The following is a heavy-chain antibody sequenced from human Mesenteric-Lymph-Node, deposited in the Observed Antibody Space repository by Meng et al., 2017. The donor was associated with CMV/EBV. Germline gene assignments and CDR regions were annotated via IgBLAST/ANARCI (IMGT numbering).Heavy chain of an antibody. CDR3: AKIFGSSWFLDY. J-gene: IGHJ4*02. Sequence: GESLKISCAASGFTVSSNEMSWVRQSPGKGLEWVSSISSRGDTTFYADSVKGRFTISRDNSKNTMYLQMSSLRAEDTAAYHCAKIFGSSWFLDYWGQGALVTVSS. CDR2: ISSRGDTT. D-gene: IGHD6-13*01. CDR1: GFTVSSNE. V-gene: IGHV3-23*01.